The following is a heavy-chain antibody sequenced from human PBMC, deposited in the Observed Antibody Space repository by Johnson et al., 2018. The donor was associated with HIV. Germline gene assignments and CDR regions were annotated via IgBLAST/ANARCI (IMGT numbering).Heavy chain of an antibody. V-gene: IGHV3-30*02. CDR2: IRYDGSNK. J-gene: IGHJ3*01. D-gene: IGHD6-19*01. Sequence: QVQLVESGGGVVQPGRSLRLSCAPSGFTFSSYAMHWVRQAPGKGLEWVAFIRYDGSNKYYADSVKGRFTISRDNSKNTLYLQMNSLRAEDTAVYYCARVALTVAGYGFGTLDVLGQGTMVIVSS. CDR3: ARVALTVAGYGFGTLDV. CDR1: GFTFSSYA.